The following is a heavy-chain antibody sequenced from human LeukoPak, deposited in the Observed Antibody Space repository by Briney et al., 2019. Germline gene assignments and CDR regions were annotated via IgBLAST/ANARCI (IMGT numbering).Heavy chain of an antibody. D-gene: IGHD1-14*01. CDR2: INPSGGST. Sequence: ASVKVSCKASGYTFTSYYMHWVRQAPGQGLEWMGIINPSGGSTSYAQKFQGRVTMTEDTSTDTAYMELSSLRSEDTAVYYCATVFPLALLGGESGNDYWGQGTLVTVSS. V-gene: IGHV1-46*01. CDR3: ATVFPLALLGGESGNDY. J-gene: IGHJ4*02. CDR1: GYTFTSYY.